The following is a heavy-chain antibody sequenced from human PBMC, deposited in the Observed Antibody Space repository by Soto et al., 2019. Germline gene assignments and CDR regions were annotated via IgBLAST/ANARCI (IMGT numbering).Heavy chain of an antibody. CDR1: GGSISSGDYY. CDR3: ARNCGGDCYSWFYYYGMDV. D-gene: IGHD2-21*02. Sequence: PSETLSLTCTVSGGSISSGDYYWSWIRQPPGKGLEWIGYIYYSGSTYYNPSLKSRVTISVDTSKNQFSLKLSSVTAADTAAYYCARNCGGDCYSWFYYYGMDVWGQGTTVTVSS. CDR2: IYYSGST. J-gene: IGHJ6*02. V-gene: IGHV4-30-4*01.